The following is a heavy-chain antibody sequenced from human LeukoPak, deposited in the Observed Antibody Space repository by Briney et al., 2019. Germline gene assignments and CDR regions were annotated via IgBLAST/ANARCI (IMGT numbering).Heavy chain of an antibody. D-gene: IGHD2-2*02. CDR1: GGSISSGSYY. V-gene: IGHV4-30-4*08. Sequence: SETLSLTCTVSGGSISSGSYYWSWIRQPPGKGLEWIGYIYYSGSTYYNPSLKSRVTISVDTSKNQFSLKLSSVTAADTAVYYCARDRIHQLLYGQIDAFDIWGQGTMVTVSS. J-gene: IGHJ3*02. CDR3: ARDRIHQLLYGQIDAFDI. CDR2: IYYSGST.